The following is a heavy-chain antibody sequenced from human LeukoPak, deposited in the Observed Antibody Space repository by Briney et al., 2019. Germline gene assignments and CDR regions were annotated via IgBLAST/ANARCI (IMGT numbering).Heavy chain of an antibody. CDR3: ATYNRRGKFDY. Sequence: SETLSLTCTVSGGSISSYYWSWIRQPPGKGLEWIGYIYYSGSTNYNPSLESRVTISVDASKNQFSLKLSSVTAADTAVYYCATYNRRGKFDYWGQGTLVTVSS. J-gene: IGHJ4*02. CDR1: GGSISSYY. CDR2: IYYSGST. V-gene: IGHV4-59*08. D-gene: IGHD1-1*01.